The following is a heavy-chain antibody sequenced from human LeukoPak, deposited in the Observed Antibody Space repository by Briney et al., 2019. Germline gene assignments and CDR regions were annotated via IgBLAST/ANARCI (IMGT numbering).Heavy chain of an antibody. CDR1: GFTFSSYG. J-gene: IGHJ4*02. V-gene: IGHV3-33*06. Sequence: RGSLRLSCAASGFTFSSYGIHWVRQAPGKGLEWVAVIWYDGSNKYYGDSVKGRFTISRDNSKNTLYLQMNSLRAEDTAVYYCAKDGEGLDYWGQGTLVTVSS. CDR2: IWYDGSNK. D-gene: IGHD7-27*01. CDR3: AKDGEGLDY.